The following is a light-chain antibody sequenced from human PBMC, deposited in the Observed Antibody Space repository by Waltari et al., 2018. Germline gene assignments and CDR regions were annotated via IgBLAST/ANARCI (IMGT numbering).Light chain of an antibody. CDR2: GAS. CDR1: RSLTKRY. Sequence: RASRSLTKRYVAWYQQKPGQPPRLLIYGASSRAAVIPDRCSGSGSGTDFTLTISRLEPEDFAVYYCQQYGSSVLYTFGQGTKLEIK. CDR3: QQYGSSVLYT. V-gene: IGKV3-20*01. J-gene: IGKJ2*01.